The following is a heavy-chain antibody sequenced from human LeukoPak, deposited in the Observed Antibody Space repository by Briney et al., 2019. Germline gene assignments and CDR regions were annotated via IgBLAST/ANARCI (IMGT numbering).Heavy chain of an antibody. Sequence: SVKVSCKASGFTFTSSAMQWVRQARGQRLEWIGWIVVGSGNTNYAQKFQERVTITRDMSTSTAYMELSSLRSEDTAVYYCAALRVVGAGRLDPWGQGTLVTVSS. CDR3: AALRVVGAGRLDP. V-gene: IGHV1-58*02. CDR1: GFTFTSSA. CDR2: IVVGSGNT. J-gene: IGHJ5*02. D-gene: IGHD2-15*01.